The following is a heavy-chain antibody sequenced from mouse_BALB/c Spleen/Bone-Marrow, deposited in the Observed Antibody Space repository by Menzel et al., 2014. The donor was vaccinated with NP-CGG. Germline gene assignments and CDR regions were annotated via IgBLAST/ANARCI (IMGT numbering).Heavy chain of an antibody. CDR2: ITYSDNT. CDR1: GYSITSDYA. D-gene: IGHD2-4*01. CDR3: ARSTMRGAMDY. J-gene: IGHJ4*01. V-gene: IGHV3-2*02. Sequence: EVMLVESGPGLVKPSQSLSLTCTVTGYSITSDYAWNWIRQFPGNKLEWMGYITYSDNTNYNSSLKSRISITRDASKNQFFLQLNSVTTEDTATYYCARSTMRGAMDYWGQGTSVTVSS.